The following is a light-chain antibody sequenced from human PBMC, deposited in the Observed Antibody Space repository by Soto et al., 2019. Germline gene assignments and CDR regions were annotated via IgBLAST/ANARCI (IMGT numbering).Light chain of an antibody. Sequence: AIQMTQSPSSLSASIGDRVTITCRASQDMRTELAWCQQRPGKAPKLLVYGSFTLQSGLPSRFSGSASGTDFTLTISSLKPEDFATYFCLQDYSYPRTFGQGTKVEIK. V-gene: IGKV1-6*01. J-gene: IGKJ1*01. CDR1: QDMRTE. CDR2: GSF. CDR3: LQDYSYPRT.